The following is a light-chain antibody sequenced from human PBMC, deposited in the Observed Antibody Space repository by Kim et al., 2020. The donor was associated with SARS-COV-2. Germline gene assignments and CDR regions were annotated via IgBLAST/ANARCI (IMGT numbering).Light chain of an antibody. CDR3: QQYNNWPPLT. J-gene: IGKJ4*01. CDR2: GAS. Sequence: EVVMTQSPATLSVSPAERATLFCRASESVSSNLAWYQQKLGQTPRLLIYGASTRATGIPARFSGSGSGTEFTLTISSLQSEDFAVYYCQQYNNWPPLTFGGGTKVDIK. CDR1: ESVSSN. V-gene: IGKV3-15*01.